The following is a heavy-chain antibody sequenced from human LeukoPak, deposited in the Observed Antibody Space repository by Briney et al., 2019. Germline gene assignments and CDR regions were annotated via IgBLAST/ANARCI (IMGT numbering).Heavy chain of an antibody. D-gene: IGHD3/OR15-3a*01. CDR2: ISSSSSYI. Sequence: GGSLRLSCAASGFTFSSYSMNWVRQAPGKGLEWVSSISSSSSYIYYADSVKGRFTISRDNTKNSLYLQMNSLRAEDTAVFYCARDQYDTWSRRGNFDSWGQGTLVIVSS. J-gene: IGHJ4*02. CDR1: GFTFSSYS. CDR3: ARDQYDTWSRRGNFDS. V-gene: IGHV3-21*04.